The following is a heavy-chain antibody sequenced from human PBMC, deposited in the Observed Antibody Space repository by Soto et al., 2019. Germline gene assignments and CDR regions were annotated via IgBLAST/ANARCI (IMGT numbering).Heavy chain of an antibody. D-gene: IGHD3-10*01. CDR1: GFSFRDAW. Sequence: EVQMVESGGGLVKPGGSLRLSCAVSGFSFRDAWRNWVRQAPGKGLEWVGRIKSKAAGGAIDYAAPVKDRFTISRDDSKDTLYLQIHSLKTEDTAMYYCTTDGSFGGVVVAFHLWGQGTMLSVSS. J-gene: IGHJ3*01. CDR2: IKSKAAGGAI. V-gene: IGHV3-15*07. CDR3: TTDGSFGGVVVAFHL.